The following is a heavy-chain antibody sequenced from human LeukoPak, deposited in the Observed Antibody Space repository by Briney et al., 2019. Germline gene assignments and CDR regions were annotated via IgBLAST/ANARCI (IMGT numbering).Heavy chain of an antibody. CDR2: TFYRSKLYY. CDR1: GDSFSNNNAA. Sequence: QTLSLTCAISGDSFSNNNAAWNWIRQSPSRGLEWLGRTFYRSKLYYDYAVSVKSRITIKSDTSKNQFSLQLTFVTPDDTAVYYCAREGRRVSGGTLSLDYWGQGTLVSVSS. D-gene: IGHD2-15*01. CDR3: AREGRRVSGGTLSLDY. J-gene: IGHJ4*02. V-gene: IGHV6-1*01.